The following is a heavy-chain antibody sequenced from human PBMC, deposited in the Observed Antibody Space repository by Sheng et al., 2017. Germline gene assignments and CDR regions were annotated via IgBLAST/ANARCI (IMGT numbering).Heavy chain of an antibody. J-gene: IGHJ6*02. Sequence: QVQLQQWGAGLLKPSETLSLTCAVYGGSFSGYYWSWIRQPPGKGLEWIGEINHSGSTNYNPSLKSRVTISVDTSKNQFSLKLSSVTAADTAVYYCARLLAARRNLADYYYYGMDVWGQGTTVTVSS. CDR2: INHSGST. V-gene: IGHV4-34*01. CDR1: GGSFSGYY. D-gene: IGHD6-6*01. CDR3: ARLLAARRNLADYYYYGMDV.